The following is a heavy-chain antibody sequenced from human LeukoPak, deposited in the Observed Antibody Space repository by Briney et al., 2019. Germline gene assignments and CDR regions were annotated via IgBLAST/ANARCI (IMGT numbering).Heavy chain of an antibody. Sequence: PSETLSLTCTVSGGSISSYYWSWIRQPPGKGLEWIGYIYYSGSTYYNPSLKSRVTISVDTSKNQFSLKLSSVTAADTAVYYCAIDYYDSSGYYYFDYWGQGTLVTVSS. CDR2: IYYSGST. CDR3: AIDYYDSSGYYYFDY. D-gene: IGHD3-22*01. CDR1: GGSISSYY. J-gene: IGHJ4*02. V-gene: IGHV4-59*06.